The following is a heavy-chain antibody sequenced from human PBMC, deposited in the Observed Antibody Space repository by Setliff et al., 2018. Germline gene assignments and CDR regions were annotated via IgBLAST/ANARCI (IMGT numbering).Heavy chain of an antibody. J-gene: IGHJ4*02. CDR3: ARAIIQQWLYRAAPDY. CDR2: ISSSSSYI. D-gene: IGHD6-19*01. V-gene: IGHV3-21*01. Sequence: GGSLRLSCAASGFTFSSYSMNWVRQAPGKGLEWVASISSSSSYIYYPASVKGRFTSAGDNAKNSLFLQRNSSRAEATAVYYCARAIIQQWLYRAAPDYWGQGTLVTVSS. CDR1: GFTFSSYS.